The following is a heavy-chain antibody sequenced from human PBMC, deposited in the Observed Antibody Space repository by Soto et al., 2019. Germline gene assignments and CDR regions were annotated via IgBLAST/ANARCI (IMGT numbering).Heavy chain of an antibody. CDR2: IIPIFNST. V-gene: IGHV1-69*06. CDR1: GSRFSNYV. Sequence: QVQLVQSGAEVKTPGSSLKVSCKVSGSRFSNYVISWVRQAPGHGLEWLGRIIPIFNSTKYAQSFQGRVTITADKSTSTDSLELSSLRSDDTAVYYCAREGRGKKAGYNGLVSLGYWGQGTLVTGSS. CDR3: AREGRGKKAGYNGLVSLGY. J-gene: IGHJ4*02. D-gene: IGHD2-2*02.